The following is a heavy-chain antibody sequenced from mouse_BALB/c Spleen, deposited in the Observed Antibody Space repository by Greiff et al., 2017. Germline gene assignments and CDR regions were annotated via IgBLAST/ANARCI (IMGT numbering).Heavy chain of an antibody. Sequence: EVKLMESGGGLVKPGGSLKLSCAASGFAFSSYDMSWVRQTPEKRLEWVAYISSGGGSTYYPDTVKGRFTISRDNAKNTLYLQMSSLKSEDTAMYYCARRYGYFAYWGQGTLVTVSA. V-gene: IGHV5-12-1*01. CDR2: ISSGGGST. CDR3: ARRYGYFAY. J-gene: IGHJ3*01. D-gene: IGHD2-2*01. CDR1: GFAFSSYD.